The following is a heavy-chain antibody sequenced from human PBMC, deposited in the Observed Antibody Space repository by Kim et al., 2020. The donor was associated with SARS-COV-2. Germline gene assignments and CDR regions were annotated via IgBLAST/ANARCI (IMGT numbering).Heavy chain of an antibody. D-gene: IGHD6-19*01. CDR2: ISTSGTTM. V-gene: IGHV3-48*02. J-gene: IGHJ5*02. CDR3: ARGSSGSDT. CDR1: GFTFSSFT. Sequence: GGSLRLSCAASGFTFSSFTMNWVRQAPGKGLEWVSYISTSGTTMYYADSVKGRFTIPRDNAKNSLHLQMNSLRDEDTAVYYCARGSSGSDTWGQGTLVTVSS.